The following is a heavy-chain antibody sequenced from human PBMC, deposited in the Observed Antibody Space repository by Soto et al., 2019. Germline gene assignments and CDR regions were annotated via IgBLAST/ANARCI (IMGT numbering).Heavy chain of an antibody. V-gene: IGHV1-69*01. CDR1: GGTFSSYA. D-gene: IGHD1-1*01. Sequence: QVQLVQSGAEVKKPGSSVKVSCKASGGTFSSYAISWVRQAPGQGLEWMGGTIPIFGTANYAQKFQGRVTITADESTHTAYIERSSLRSEDPAVYYCATLQPLGPSVLSSYYFGMDVWGQGTTVPVS. CDR3: ATLQPLGPSVLSSYYFGMDV. CDR2: TIPIFGTA. J-gene: IGHJ6*02.